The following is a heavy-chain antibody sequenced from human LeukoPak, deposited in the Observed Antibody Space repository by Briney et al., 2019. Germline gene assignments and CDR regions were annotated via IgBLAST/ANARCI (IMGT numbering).Heavy chain of an antibody. D-gene: IGHD3-3*01. J-gene: IGHJ6*03. CDR3: ARECYDFWSGYLYYYYYYMDV. Sequence: PGGSLRLSCAASGFTFSGYWMSWVRQAPGKGLEWVANIKQDGSEKYYVDSVKGRFTISRDNAKNLLYLQMNSLRAEDTAVYYCARECYDFWSGYLYYYYYYMDVWGKGTTVTVSS. V-gene: IGHV3-7*01. CDR2: IKQDGSEK. CDR1: GFTFSGYW.